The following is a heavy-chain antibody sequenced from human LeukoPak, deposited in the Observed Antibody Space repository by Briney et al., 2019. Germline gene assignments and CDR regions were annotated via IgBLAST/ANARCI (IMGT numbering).Heavy chain of an antibody. J-gene: IGHJ5*02. CDR3: TRENNWFDA. CDR1: GYTFTGYY. Sequence: GASVRVSCKASGYTFTGYYLHWVRQAPGHGLEWMGWVYPNSGDTNYAQKFQGRVIMTGDTSISTAYMELSRLTSDDTAVYYCTRENNWFDAWGQGTLVTVSS. CDR2: VYPNSGDT. V-gene: IGHV1-2*02.